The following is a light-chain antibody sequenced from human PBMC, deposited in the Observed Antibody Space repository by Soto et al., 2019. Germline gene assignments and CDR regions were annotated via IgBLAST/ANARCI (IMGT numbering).Light chain of an antibody. CDR2: KAS. V-gene: IGKV1-5*03. J-gene: IGKJ1*01. Sequence: IQMTQSPSYGSASVGDRVTITCRASQGIKNWLAWYKKKQGKAPKLLIYKASTLKSGVPSRVRDSESGTGFPLTLRRLQPDEVATYYCQHYNSYSEAFGQGTKVDIK. CDR1: QGIKNW. CDR3: QHYNSYSEA.